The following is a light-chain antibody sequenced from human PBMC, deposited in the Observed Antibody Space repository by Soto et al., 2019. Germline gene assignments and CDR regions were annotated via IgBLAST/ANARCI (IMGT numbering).Light chain of an antibody. CDR2: DTT. CDR1: TGAVTNGHY. Sequence: QAVATQEPSLTVSPGGTVTLTCGTSTGAVTNGHYPYWFQQKPGQAPRTLIYDTTNRPSWTPARFSGALHGGKAALTLSRAQPEDEAEYYCLLSYNGPYVFGTGTKVTVL. V-gene: IGLV7-46*01. CDR3: LLSYNGPYV. J-gene: IGLJ1*01.